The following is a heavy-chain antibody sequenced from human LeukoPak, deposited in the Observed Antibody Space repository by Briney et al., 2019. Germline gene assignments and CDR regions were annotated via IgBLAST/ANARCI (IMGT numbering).Heavy chain of an antibody. V-gene: IGHV3-74*01. Sequence: GGSLRLSCAASGFTFNSYWMHWVRQAPGKGVLWVSRINTDGSSTYYADSVKGRLTISRDNAKNMLYLQMNGLRAEDTAVYYCVVWGEDSSGHRFDHWGQGTLVTVSS. J-gene: IGHJ4*02. CDR1: GFTFNSYW. D-gene: IGHD3-22*01. CDR2: INTDGSST. CDR3: VVWGEDSSGHRFDH.